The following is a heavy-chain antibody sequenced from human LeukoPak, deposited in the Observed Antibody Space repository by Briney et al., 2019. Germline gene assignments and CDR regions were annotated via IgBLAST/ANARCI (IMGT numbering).Heavy chain of an antibody. J-gene: IGHJ4*02. V-gene: IGHV1-2*02. D-gene: IGHD1-26*01. CDR2: INPNSGDT. Sequence: ASVKVSCKASGYTFTGYYMHWVRQAPGQGLEWMGWINPNSGDTYYVQNFQGRVSMTRDASIITAYMDLSRRRFDDTALYYCARGGYSGTEKPDDYGGQGTLVSVSS. CDR3: ARGGYSGTEKPDDY. CDR1: GYTFTGYY.